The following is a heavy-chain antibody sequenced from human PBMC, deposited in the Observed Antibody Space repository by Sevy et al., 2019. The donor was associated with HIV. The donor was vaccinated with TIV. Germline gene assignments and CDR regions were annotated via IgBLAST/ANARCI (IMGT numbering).Heavy chain of an antibody. CDR3: ARPSGGYYGSGSYRGGYWFDP. CDR1: GGSISSSSYY. V-gene: IGHV4-39*01. D-gene: IGHD3-10*01. Sequence: SDTLSLTCTVSGGSISSSSYYWGWIRQPPGKGLEWIGSIYYSGSTYYNPSLKSRVTISVDTSKNQFSLKLGSVTAADTAVYYCARPSGGYYGSGSYRGGYWFDPWGQGTLVTVSS. J-gene: IGHJ5*02. CDR2: IYYSGST.